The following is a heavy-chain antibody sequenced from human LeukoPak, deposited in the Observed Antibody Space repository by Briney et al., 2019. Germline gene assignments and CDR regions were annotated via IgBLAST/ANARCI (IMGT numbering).Heavy chain of an antibody. CDR3: ARMRQQPYYYYHYMDV. D-gene: IGHD6-13*01. CDR2: IYYTGST. Sequence: PSETLSLTCTVSGGSISSYYWSWIRQPPGKGLEWIGYIYYTGSTNYNPSLKSRVAISVDTPKNQFSLNLSSVTAADTAVYYCARMRQQPYYYYHYMDVWGKGTTVTVSS. V-gene: IGHV4-59*01. J-gene: IGHJ6*03. CDR1: GGSISSYY.